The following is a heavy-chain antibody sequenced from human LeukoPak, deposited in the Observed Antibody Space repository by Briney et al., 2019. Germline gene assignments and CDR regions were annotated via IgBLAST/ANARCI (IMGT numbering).Heavy chain of an antibody. D-gene: IGHD3-10*02. CDR1: GLTFSSHG. CDR2: ISGSGDNT. J-gene: IGHJ6*04. CDR3: AELGITMIGGV. V-gene: IGHV3-23*01. Sequence: GGSLRLSCAASGLTFSSHGMSWVRQAPGKGLEWVSTISGSGDNTYYADSVKGRFTISRDNAKNSLYLQMNSLRAEDTAVYYCAELGITMIGGVWGKGTTVTISS.